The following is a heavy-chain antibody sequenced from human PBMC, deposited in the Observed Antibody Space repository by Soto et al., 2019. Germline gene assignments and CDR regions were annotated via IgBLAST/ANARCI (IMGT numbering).Heavy chain of an antibody. J-gene: IGHJ4*02. CDR2: IKSKTAGGTT. Sequence: GGSLRLSCAASEFTFTNAWMSWVRQAPGKGLEWVGRIKSKTAGGTTDYAAPVQGRFTISRDESRNTLYLQMNSLKTEDTAVYYCTSLYYGHWGQGTLGTVSS. CDR1: EFTFTNAW. CDR3: TSLYYGH. V-gene: IGHV3-15*01. D-gene: IGHD4-17*01.